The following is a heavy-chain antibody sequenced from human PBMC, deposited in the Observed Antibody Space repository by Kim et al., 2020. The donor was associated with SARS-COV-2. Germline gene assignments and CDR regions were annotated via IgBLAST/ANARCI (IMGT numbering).Heavy chain of an antibody. CDR2: IYYSGST. Sequence: SETLSLTCTVSGGSISSSSYYWGWIRQPPGKGLEWIGSIYYSGSTYYNPSLRSRVTISVDTSKNQFSLKLTSLTAADTAVYYCGGHSLGWLQWDYYFDY. D-gene: IGHD3-16*01. J-gene: IGHJ4*01. CDR3: GGHSLGWLQWDYYFDY. V-gene: IGHV4-39*01. CDR1: GGSISSSSYY.